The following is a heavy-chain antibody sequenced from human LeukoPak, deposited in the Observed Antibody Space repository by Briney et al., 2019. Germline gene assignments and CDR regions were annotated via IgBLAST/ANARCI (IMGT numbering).Heavy chain of an antibody. CDR1: GFTFSTHT. CDR3: AREKTYYYDSSGPDY. CDR2: ISGSTNSYI. J-gene: IGHJ4*02. V-gene: IGHV3-21*01. D-gene: IGHD3-22*01. Sequence: GGSLRLSCAASGFTFSTHTMNWVRQAPGKGLEWVSTISGSTNSYIYYADSVKGRFTISRDNAKNSLYLQMNSLGAEDTAVYYCAREKTYYYDSSGPDYWGQGTLVTVSS.